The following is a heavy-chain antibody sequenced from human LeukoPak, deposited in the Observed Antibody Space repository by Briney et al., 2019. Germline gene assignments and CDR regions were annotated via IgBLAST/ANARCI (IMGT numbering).Heavy chain of an antibody. CDR3: AKDRESYYCGSTNCYLDY. CDR1: GFTFSSYW. CDR2: IKQDGSEK. J-gene: IGHJ4*02. V-gene: IGHV3-7*01. D-gene: IGHD2-2*01. Sequence: GSLRLSCAASGFTFSSYWMSWVRQAPGKGLEWVANIKQDGSEKYYVDSVKGRFTISRDNAKNSLYLQMNSLRAEDTAVYYCAKDRESYYCGSTNCYLDYWGQGTLVTVSS.